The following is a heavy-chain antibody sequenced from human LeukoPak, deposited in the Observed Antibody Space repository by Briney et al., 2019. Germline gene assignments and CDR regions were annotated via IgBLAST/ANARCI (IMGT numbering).Heavy chain of an antibody. J-gene: IGHJ3*02. Sequence: GGSLRLSCAASGFTVSDYYMSWIRQAPGKGLEWVSYISSSGSTIYYADSVKGRFTISRDNAKNSLYLQMNSLRAEDTAVYYCARERRQVVTSRDAFDIWGQGTMVTVSS. CDR3: ARERRQVVTSRDAFDI. V-gene: IGHV3-11*01. CDR1: GFTVSDYY. D-gene: IGHD4-23*01. CDR2: ISSSGSTI.